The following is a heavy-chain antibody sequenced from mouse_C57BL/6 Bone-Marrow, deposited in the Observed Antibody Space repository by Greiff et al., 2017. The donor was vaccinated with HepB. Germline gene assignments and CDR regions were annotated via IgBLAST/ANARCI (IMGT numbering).Heavy chain of an antibody. CDR2: ISGGGGNT. J-gene: IGHJ3*01. D-gene: IGHD2-4*01. Sequence: EVKLMESGGGLVKPGGSLKLSCAASGFTFSSYTMSWVRQTPEKRLEWVATISGGGGNTYYPDSVKGRFTISRDNAKNTLYLQMSSLRSEDTALYYCARRLYDYDVAWFAYWGQGTLVTVSA. CDR3: ARRLYDYDVAWFAY. CDR1: GFTFSSYT. V-gene: IGHV5-9*01.